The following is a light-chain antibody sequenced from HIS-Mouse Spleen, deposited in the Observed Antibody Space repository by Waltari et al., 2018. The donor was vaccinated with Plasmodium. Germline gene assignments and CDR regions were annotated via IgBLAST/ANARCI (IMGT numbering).Light chain of an antibody. J-gene: IGLJ2*01. V-gene: IGLV3-1*01. Sequence: SYELTQPPSVSVSPGQTAHITCSGDKLGAKYDCWYQQNPGQSPVLVIYQDSKRPSGIPERFSGSNSGNTATLTISGTQAMDEADYYCQAWDSSTVVFGGGTKLTVL. CDR2: QDS. CDR1: KLGAKY. CDR3: QAWDSSTVV.